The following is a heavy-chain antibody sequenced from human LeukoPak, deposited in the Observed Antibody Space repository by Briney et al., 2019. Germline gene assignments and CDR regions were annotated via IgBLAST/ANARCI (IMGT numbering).Heavy chain of an antibody. J-gene: IGHJ4*02. D-gene: IGHD2/OR15-2a*01. Sequence: GGSLRLSCPVPGITLTNDGTSWARQAPGKGLGWVAGISGSGGSTYYADSVKGRFATSRDNPKNTLCLQMNSLRAEDTAVCFCAKRGVVIRVILVGFHREAYYFDSWGQGALVTVSS. CDR2: ISGSGGST. CDR3: AKRGVVIRVILVGFHREAYYFDS. CDR1: GITLTNDG. V-gene: IGHV3-23*01.